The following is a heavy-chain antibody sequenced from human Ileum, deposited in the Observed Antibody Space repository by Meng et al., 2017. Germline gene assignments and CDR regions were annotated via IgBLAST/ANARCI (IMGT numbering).Heavy chain of an antibody. D-gene: IGHD6-13*01. CDR1: GGSISSGGYY. J-gene: IGHJ4*02. Sequence: QVQLQESGPGLVKPSQTLSLTCTVPGGSISSGGYYWSWSRQHPGKGLEWIGYIYYSGTTYYNPSLKSRVTISVDTSKNQFSLKLSSVTAADTAVYYCAREPPAAAGTGADYWGQGTLVTVSS. V-gene: IGHV4-31*03. CDR2: IYYSGTT. CDR3: AREPPAAAGTGADY.